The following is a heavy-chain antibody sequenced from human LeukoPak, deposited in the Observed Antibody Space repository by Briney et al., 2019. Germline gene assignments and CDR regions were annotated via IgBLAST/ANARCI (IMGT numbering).Heavy chain of an antibody. CDR1: SDSIFTSNW. Sequence: SETLSLTCTVSSDSIFTSNWWSWVRQPPGKGLEWIGQIFHSGSTSYSPSLKSRVSISMDKSKNQISLRLTSVTAADTAVYYCARSPTKRVPEDYWGQGTLVTVSS. D-gene: IGHD2-2*01. V-gene: IGHV4-4*02. J-gene: IGHJ4*02. CDR3: ARSPTKRVPEDY. CDR2: IFHSGST.